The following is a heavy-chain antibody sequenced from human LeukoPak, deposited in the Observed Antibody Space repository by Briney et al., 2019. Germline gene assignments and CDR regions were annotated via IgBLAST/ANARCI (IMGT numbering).Heavy chain of an antibody. V-gene: IGHV3-23*01. CDR2: INGSGGST. J-gene: IGHJ4*02. CDR3: ARGSGSSWYFYFDY. CDR1: GFTFGSYA. Sequence: GGSLRLSCAASGFTFGSYAMSWVRQAPGKGLEWVSDINGSGGSTYYTDSVKGRFTISRDNSKNTLYLQMNSLRAEDTALYYCARGSGSSWYFYFDYWGQGTLVTVSS. D-gene: IGHD6-13*01.